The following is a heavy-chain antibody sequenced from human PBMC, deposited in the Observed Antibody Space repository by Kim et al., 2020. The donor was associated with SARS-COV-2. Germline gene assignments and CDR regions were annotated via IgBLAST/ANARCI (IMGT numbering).Heavy chain of an antibody. J-gene: IGHJ6*02. CDR3: ARHVGGRVSGRGITIFGVDEKYGMDV. CDR2: IYYSGST. CDR1: GGSISSSSYY. V-gene: IGHV4-39*01. D-gene: IGHD3-3*01. Sequence: SETLSLTCTVSGGSISSSSYYWGWIRQPPGKGLEWIGSIYYSGSTYYNPSLKSRVTISVDTSKNQFSLKLSSVTAADTAVYYCARHVGGRVSGRGITIFGVDEKYGMDVWGQGTTVTVSS.